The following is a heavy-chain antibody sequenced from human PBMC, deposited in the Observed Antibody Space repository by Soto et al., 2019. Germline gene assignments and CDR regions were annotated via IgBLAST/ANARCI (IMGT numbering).Heavy chain of an antibody. Sequence: PGGSLRLSCAASGFTFGSHWMTWVRQAPGKGLEWVANIKQDGSERYYVDSAKGRFTISRDNAKNSLYLQMNTLRAEDTAVYYCARVRYYYDSSGFYRYFDSWGQGTLVT. CDR2: IKQDGSER. CDR3: ARVRYYYDSSGFYRYFDS. CDR1: GFTFGSHW. V-gene: IGHV3-7*01. J-gene: IGHJ4*02. D-gene: IGHD3-22*01.